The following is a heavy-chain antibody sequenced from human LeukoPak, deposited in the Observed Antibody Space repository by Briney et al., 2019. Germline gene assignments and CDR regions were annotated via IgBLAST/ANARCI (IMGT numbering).Heavy chain of an antibody. D-gene: IGHD2-2*01. V-gene: IGHV1-2*02. CDR3: ASQYPGVDY. CDR1: GYTFTGYY. J-gene: IGHJ4*02. Sequence: ASVTASCKASGYTFTGYYLHWVRQAPGQGLEWMGWINPNNGGTNYAQKFQGRVTMTRDTSISTAYMELSRLRSDDTAVYYCASQYPGVDYWGQGTLVTVSS. CDR2: INPNNGGT.